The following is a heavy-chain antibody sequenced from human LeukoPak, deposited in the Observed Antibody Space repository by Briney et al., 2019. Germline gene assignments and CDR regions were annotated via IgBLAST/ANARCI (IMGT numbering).Heavy chain of an antibody. J-gene: IGHJ4*02. Sequence: GGSLRLSCAASAFTFNNYAMSWVRQVPGKGLEWVSVISGSGGATYYADSVKGRFTISRDNSKNTLYLQMNSLRAEDTAVYYCAKDPQSSGWLTPFDYWGQGTLVTVSS. CDR2: ISGSGGAT. CDR1: AFTFNNYA. V-gene: IGHV3-23*01. D-gene: IGHD6-19*01. CDR3: AKDPQSSGWLTPFDY.